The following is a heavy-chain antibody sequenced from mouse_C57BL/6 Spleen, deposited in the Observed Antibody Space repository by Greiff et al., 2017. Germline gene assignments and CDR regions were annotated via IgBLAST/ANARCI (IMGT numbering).Heavy chain of an antibody. V-gene: IGHV1-64*01. Sequence: QVQLQQSGAELVKPGASVKLSCKASGYTFTSYWMHWVKQRPGQGLEWIGMIHPNSGSTNYNEKFKSKATLTVDKSSSTAYTQLSSLTSEDSAVYYCASQVDYYGSSRYYYAMDYWGQGTSVTVSS. CDR1: GYTFTSYW. CDR3: ASQVDYYGSSRYYYAMDY. CDR2: IHPNSGST. D-gene: IGHD1-1*01. J-gene: IGHJ4*01.